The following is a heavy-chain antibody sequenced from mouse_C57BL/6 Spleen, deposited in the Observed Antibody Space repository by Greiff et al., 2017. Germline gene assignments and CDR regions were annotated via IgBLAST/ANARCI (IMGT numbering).Heavy chain of an antibody. CDR1: GYAFSSYW. CDR2: IYPGDGDT. Sequence: VQLVESGAELVKPGASVKISCKASGYAFSSYWMNWVKQRPGKGLEWIGQIYPGDGDTNYNGKFKGKATLTADKSSSTAYMQLSSLTSEDSAVYFCANYDYAYAMDYWGQGTSVTVSS. D-gene: IGHD2-4*01. V-gene: IGHV1-80*01. J-gene: IGHJ4*01. CDR3: ANYDYAYAMDY.